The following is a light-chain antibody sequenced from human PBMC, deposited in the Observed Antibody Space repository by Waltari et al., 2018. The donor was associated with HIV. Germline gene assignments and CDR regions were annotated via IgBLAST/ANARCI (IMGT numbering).Light chain of an antibody. CDR3: AAWDDSLSGYV. CDR1: SSNIGSNY. J-gene: IGLJ1*01. V-gene: IGLV1-47*01. Sequence: QSVLTQPPSASGTPGQRVTIPCSGSSSNIGSNYVYWYQKLPGTAPKLLIYRNNQRPSGVPDRFSGSKSGTSASLAISGLRSEDEADYYCAAWDDSLSGYVFGTGTKVTVL. CDR2: RNN.